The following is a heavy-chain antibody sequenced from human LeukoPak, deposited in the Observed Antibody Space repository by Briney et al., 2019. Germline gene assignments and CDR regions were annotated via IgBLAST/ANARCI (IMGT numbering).Heavy chain of an antibody. CDR2: ISSSGGST. V-gene: IGHV3-23*01. J-gene: IGHJ4*02. D-gene: IGHD2-15*01. Sequence: SGGSLRLSCAASGFTFNSCAMSWVRQAPGKGLEWVSAISSSGGSTFYADSVKGRFTISRDNSKNTLYLQMNSLRAEDTAVYYCARNPDSSAVVVVSTGYWGQGTLVAVSS. CDR3: ARNPDSSAVVVVSTGY. CDR1: GFTFNSCA.